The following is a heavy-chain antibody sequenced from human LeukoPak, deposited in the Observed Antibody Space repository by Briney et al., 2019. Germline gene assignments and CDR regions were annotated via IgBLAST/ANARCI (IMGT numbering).Heavy chain of an antibody. CDR1: GGSISSSSYY. CDR3: ARVAYYYDSSGYYLGAFDI. J-gene: IGHJ3*02. D-gene: IGHD3-22*01. Sequence: SETLSLTCTVSGGSISSSSYYWGWIRQPPGKGLEWIGSIYYSGSTYYNPSLKSRVTISVDTSKNQFSLKLSSVTAADTAVYYCARVAYYYDSSGYYLGAFDIWGQGTMVTVSS. V-gene: IGHV4-39*07. CDR2: IYYSGST.